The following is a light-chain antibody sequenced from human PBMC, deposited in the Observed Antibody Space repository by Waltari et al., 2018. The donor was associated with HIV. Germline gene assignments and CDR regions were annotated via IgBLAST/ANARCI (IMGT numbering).Light chain of an antibody. CDR2: AAS. Sequence: RMTQSPSSISASTGDRVNITCRASQDISSHLAWYQQKPGKAPKLLIYAASTLQSGVPSRFSGSGSGADFTLTIDCLQSEDFVTYYCQQYYTYPLTFGGGTKVEIK. V-gene: IGKV1-8*01. CDR3: QQYYTYPLT. J-gene: IGKJ4*01. CDR1: QDISSH.